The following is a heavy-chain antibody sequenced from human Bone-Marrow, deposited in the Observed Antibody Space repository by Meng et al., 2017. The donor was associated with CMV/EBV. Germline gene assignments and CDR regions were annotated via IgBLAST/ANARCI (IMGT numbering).Heavy chain of an antibody. V-gene: IGHV3-74*01. D-gene: IGHD5-18*01. CDR1: GFTFSSYW. J-gene: IGHJ6*02. CDR2: INSDGSST. CDR3: ARASPLDTAMVFYYYYGMDV. Sequence: GESLKISCAASGFTFSSYWMHWVRQAPGKGLVWVSCINSDGSSTSYADSVKGRFTISRDNAKNTLYLQMNSLRAEDTAVYYCARASPLDTAMVFYYYYGMDVWGQGTTVTVSS.